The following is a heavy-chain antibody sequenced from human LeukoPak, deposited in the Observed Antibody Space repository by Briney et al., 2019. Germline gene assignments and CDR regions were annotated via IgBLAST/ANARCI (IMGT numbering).Heavy chain of an antibody. CDR1: GVSFSGYY. CDR3: ARDKREPRYAFDI. CDR2: INHSGST. Sequence: SETLSLTCAAYGVSFSGYYWSWIRQPPGKGLEWIGEINHSGSTNYNPTLKSRVTISVDKSKNQFSLKLSSVTAADTAVYYCARDKREPRYAFDIWGQGTMVTVSS. V-gene: IGHV4-34*01. J-gene: IGHJ3*02. D-gene: IGHD1-26*01.